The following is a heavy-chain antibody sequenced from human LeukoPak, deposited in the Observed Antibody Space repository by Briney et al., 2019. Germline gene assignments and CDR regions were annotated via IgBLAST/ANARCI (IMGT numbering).Heavy chain of an antibody. CDR3: AIFYGMDV. Sequence: ASVKVSCKASGYTFTGYYMHWVRQAPGQGLEWMGWINPNSGGTNYAQKFQGRVTMTRDTSTSTVYMELSSLRSEDTAVYYCAIFYGMDVWGQGTTVTVSS. CDR2: INPNSGGT. V-gene: IGHV1-2*02. J-gene: IGHJ6*02. CDR1: GYTFTGYY.